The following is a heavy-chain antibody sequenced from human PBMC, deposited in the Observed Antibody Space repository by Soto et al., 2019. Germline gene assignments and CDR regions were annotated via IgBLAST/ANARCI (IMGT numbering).Heavy chain of an antibody. D-gene: IGHD3-22*01. V-gene: IGHV4-34*01. J-gene: IGHJ6*03. CDR2: INHSGST. CDR3: ARGRYYDSPYYYYYMDV. Sequence: SETLSLTCAVYGGSFSGYYWSWIRQPPGKGLEWIGEINHSGSTNYNPSLKSRVTISVDTSKNQFSLKLSSVTAADTAVYYCARGRYYDSPYYYYYMDVWGKGTTVTVSS. CDR1: GGSFSGYY.